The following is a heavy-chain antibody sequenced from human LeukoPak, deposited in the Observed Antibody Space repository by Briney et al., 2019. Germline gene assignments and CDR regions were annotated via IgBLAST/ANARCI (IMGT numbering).Heavy chain of an antibody. Sequence: RPGGSLRLSCAASGLTFEDYGMSWVRQAPGKGLEWVSGINWNGGSRHYADSVKGRFTISRDNAKNSLYLQMTSLRAEDTAFYYCASSYSETYLHNFDNWGQGTLVTVSS. D-gene: IGHD4-11*01. J-gene: IGHJ4*02. CDR1: GLTFEDYG. V-gene: IGHV3-20*04. CDR2: INWNGGSR. CDR3: ASSYSETYLHNFDN.